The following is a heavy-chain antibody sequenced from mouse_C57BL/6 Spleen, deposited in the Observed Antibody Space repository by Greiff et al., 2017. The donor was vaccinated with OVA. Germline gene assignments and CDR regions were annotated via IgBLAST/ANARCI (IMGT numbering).Heavy chain of an antibody. J-gene: IGHJ4*01. V-gene: IGHV1-82*01. CDR3: ARSTMVTTRVMDY. CDR2: IYPGDGDT. Sequence: VQVVESGPELVKPGASVKISCKASGYAFSSSWMNWVKQRPGKGLEWIGRIYPGDGDTNYNGKFKGKATLTADKSSSTAYMQLSSLTSEDSAVYFCARSTMVTTRVMDYWGQGTSVTVSS. D-gene: IGHD2-2*01. CDR1: GYAFSSSW.